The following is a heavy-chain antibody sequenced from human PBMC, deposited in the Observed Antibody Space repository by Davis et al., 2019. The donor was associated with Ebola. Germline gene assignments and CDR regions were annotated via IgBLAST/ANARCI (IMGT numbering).Heavy chain of an antibody. CDR1: GGSISSYY. J-gene: IGHJ4*02. CDR2: IYYSGST. Sequence: SETLSLTCTVSGGSISSYYWSWIRQPPGKGLEWIGSIYYSGSTYYNPSLKSRVTISVDTSKNQFSLKLSSVTAADTAVYYCARQVYWRPYFDYWGQGTLVTVSS. V-gene: IGHV4-59*05. CDR3: ARQVYWRPYFDY. D-gene: IGHD2-8*01.